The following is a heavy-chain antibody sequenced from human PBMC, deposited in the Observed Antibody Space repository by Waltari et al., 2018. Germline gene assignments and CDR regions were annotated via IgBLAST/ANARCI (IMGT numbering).Heavy chain of an antibody. V-gene: IGHV4-34*01. J-gene: IGHJ4*02. CDR3: ARVRGYSYGPDY. Sequence: QVQLQQWGAGLLKPSETLSLTCAVYGGSFSGYYWSWIRQPPGKGLEWIGEINHSGRTNSSPSLKVRVTISVDTSKNQFSLKLSSVTAADTAVYYCARVRGYSYGPDYWGQGTLVTVSS. CDR1: GGSFSGYY. CDR2: INHSGRT. D-gene: IGHD5-18*01.